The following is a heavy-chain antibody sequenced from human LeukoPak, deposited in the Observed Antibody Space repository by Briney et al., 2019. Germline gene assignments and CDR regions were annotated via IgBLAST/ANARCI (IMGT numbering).Heavy chain of an antibody. CDR1: GGSINNINYY. CDR3: ARDQANFYPTVGWFDP. D-gene: IGHD2/OR15-2a*01. V-gene: IGHV4-39*07. Sequence: SETLSLTCTVSGGSINNINYYWGWIRQPPGKGLEWIGTIYYSGSTYYNPSLKSRVTISVDTSKNQFSLKLSSVTAADTAVYYCARDQANFYPTVGWFDPWGQGTLVTVSS. CDR2: IYYSGST. J-gene: IGHJ5*02.